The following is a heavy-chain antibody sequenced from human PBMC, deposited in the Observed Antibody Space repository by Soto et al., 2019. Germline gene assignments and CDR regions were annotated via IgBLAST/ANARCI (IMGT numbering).Heavy chain of an antibody. Sequence: ASVKVSCKASGGTFSSYAISWVRQAPGQGLEWMGGIIPIFGTANYAQKFQGRVTSTADESTSTAYIELSSLRSEDTAVYYCASSRDYYDSSGYYFISNWFDPWGQGTQVTVSS. CDR2: IIPIFGTA. V-gene: IGHV1-69*13. D-gene: IGHD3-22*01. CDR1: GGTFSSYA. J-gene: IGHJ5*02. CDR3: ASSRDYYDSSGYYFISNWFDP.